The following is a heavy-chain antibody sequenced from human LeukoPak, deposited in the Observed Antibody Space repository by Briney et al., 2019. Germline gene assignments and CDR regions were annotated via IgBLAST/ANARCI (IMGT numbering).Heavy chain of an antibody. CDR1: GGSFSGYY. Sequence: SETLSLTCAVYGGSFSGYYWSWIRQPPGKGLEWIGEINHSGSTNYNPSLKSRVTMSVDTSKNQFSLKLSSVTAADTAVYYCAREWQDNFDYWGQGTLVTVSS. CDR2: INHSGST. J-gene: IGHJ4*02. CDR3: AREWQDNFDY. D-gene: IGHD5-12*01. V-gene: IGHV4-34*01.